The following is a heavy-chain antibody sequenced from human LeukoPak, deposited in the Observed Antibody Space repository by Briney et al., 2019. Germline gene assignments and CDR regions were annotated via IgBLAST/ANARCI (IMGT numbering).Heavy chain of an antibody. D-gene: IGHD5-24*01. J-gene: IGHJ4*02. CDR2: ISGSGSSI. CDR1: GFTFSTYE. V-gene: IGHV3-48*03. Sequence: SGGSLRLSCTASGFTFSTYEMNWVRQAPGKGLEWISYISGSGSSIFYADSLQGRFTVSRDNAKNSVYLQMNSLRAEDTAVYYCARLPLTERRHFDYWGQGILVTVSS. CDR3: ARLPLTERRHFDY.